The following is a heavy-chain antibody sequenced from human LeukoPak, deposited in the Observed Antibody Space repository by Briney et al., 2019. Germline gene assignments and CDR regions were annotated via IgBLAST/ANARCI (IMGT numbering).Heavy chain of an antibody. V-gene: IGHV3-48*01. J-gene: IGHJ4*02. CDR3: AGVLVGDIPSNY. CDR2: ISSSSTTI. Sequence: GGSLRLSCAASGFTVSSNYMSWVRQAPGKGLEWVSYISSSSTTIYYADSVKGRFTISRDNAKNSLYLQMNSLRAEDTAVYYCAGVLVGDIPSNYWGQGTLVTVSS. CDR1: GFTVSSNY. D-gene: IGHD1-26*01.